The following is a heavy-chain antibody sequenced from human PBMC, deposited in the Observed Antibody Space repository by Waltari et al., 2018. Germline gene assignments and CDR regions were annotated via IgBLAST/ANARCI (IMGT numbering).Heavy chain of an antibody. CDR1: GGSFSGYY. V-gene: IGHV4-34*01. CDR2: INHSGST. J-gene: IGHJ3*02. CDR3: ATRRATAAFDI. Sequence: QVQLQQWGAGLLKPSETLSLTCAVYGGSFSGYYWSWIRQPPGKGLEWIGEINHSGSTNYNPSLESRVTISVDTSKNQFSLKLSSVTAADTAVYYCATRRATAAFDIWGQGTMVTVSS. D-gene: IGHD5-12*01.